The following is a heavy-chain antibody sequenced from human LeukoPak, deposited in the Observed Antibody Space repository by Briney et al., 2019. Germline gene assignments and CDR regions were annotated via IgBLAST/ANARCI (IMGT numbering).Heavy chain of an antibody. Sequence: PSETLSLTCTVSGGSVSGYYWSWIRQPPGKGLKWIGYIYYSGSTNYNPSPKSRVTISVDTSENQFSLKLTSVTAADTAVYYCARDREYSSSGLVWFDPWGHGILVTVSS. V-gene: IGHV4-59*02. CDR3: ARDREYSSSGLVWFDP. CDR2: IYYSGST. CDR1: GGSVSGYY. D-gene: IGHD6-6*01. J-gene: IGHJ5*02.